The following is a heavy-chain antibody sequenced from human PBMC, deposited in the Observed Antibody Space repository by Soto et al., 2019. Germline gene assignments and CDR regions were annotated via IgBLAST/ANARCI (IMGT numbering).Heavy chain of an antibody. CDR2: IYYSGST. J-gene: IGHJ6*02. CDR1: GGSISSGGYY. D-gene: IGHD3-10*01. V-gene: IGHV4-31*03. Sequence: SETLSLTCTVSGGSISSGGYYWSWIRQHPGKGLEWIGYIYYSGSTYYNQSLKSRVTISVDTSKNKFSMKLSSVTAADTAVYYCARDIRYYYGSGSYYRPYYYYGMDVWGQGTTVTVSS. CDR3: ARDIRYYYGSGSYYRPYYYYGMDV.